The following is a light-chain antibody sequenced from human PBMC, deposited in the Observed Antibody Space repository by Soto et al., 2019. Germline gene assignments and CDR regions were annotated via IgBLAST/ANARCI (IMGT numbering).Light chain of an antibody. V-gene: IGLV2-11*01. CDR2: DVS. J-gene: IGLJ3*02. Sequence: QSALTQPRSVSGSPGQSVTISCTGTSSDVGGYNYVSWYQQHPGKAPKLMIYDVSKRPSGVHDRFSGSKSGNTASLTISGLQAEDEADYYCCSYARSYTLVFGGGTTLTVL. CDR3: CSYARSYTLV. CDR1: SSDVGGYNY.